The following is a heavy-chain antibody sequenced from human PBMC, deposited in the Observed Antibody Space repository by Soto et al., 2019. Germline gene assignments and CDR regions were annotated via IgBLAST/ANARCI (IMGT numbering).Heavy chain of an antibody. Sequence: QVQLVQSGAEVKKPGASVKVSCKASGYSLTRYYMHWVRQAPGQGLEWMGIIDPSDGSTTYAQRFQGRVTMTRDASSNTVYMELGTLRSDDTAVYFCARKYFFDYWGQGTLVTVSS. CDR2: IDPSDGST. CDR1: GYSLTRYY. D-gene: IGHD3-10*01. CDR3: ARKYFFDY. J-gene: IGHJ4*02. V-gene: IGHV1-46*01.